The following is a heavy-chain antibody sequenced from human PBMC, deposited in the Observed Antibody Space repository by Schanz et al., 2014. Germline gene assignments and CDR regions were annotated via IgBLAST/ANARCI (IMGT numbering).Heavy chain of an antibody. CDR3: ASTTNPFNFDSWPYLDY. CDR1: GFTVSSNY. CDR2: IYGGST. J-gene: IGHJ4*02. V-gene: IGHV3-66*01. Sequence: EVQLVASGGGLVQPGGSLRLSCAASGFTVSSNYMSWVRQAPGKGLGWVSFIYGGSTYYTDSVKGRFTISRDNSKNTLYLQMNSLRAEDTAVYYCASTTNPFNFDSWPYLDYWGQGTLVTVSS. D-gene: IGHD3-9*01.